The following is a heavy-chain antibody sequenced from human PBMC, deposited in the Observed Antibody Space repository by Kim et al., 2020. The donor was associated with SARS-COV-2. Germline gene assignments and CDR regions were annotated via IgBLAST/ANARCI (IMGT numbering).Heavy chain of an antibody. CDR1: GYTFSTYD. CDR2: MNPKSGNT. CDR3: ARTRTWLQPFDF. D-gene: IGHD6-19*01. V-gene: IGHV1-8*01. Sequence: ASVKASCKASGYTFSTYDINWVRQAPGQGLEWMAWMNPKSGNTGFAQKFQGRVTLTRNTSSSTAYMELRGLRSDDTAIYYCARTRTWLQPFDFWGQGTLV. J-gene: IGHJ4*02.